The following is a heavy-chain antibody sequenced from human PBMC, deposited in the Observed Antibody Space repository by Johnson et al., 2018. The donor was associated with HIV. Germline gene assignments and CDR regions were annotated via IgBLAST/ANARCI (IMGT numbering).Heavy chain of an antibody. J-gene: IGHJ3*01. CDR1: GFTFSSYA. D-gene: IGHD3-10*01. Sequence: VQLVESGGGVVQPGRSLRLSCAASGFTFSSYAMHWVRQAPGTGLEWVALISSDGSTRYYADSVKGRFTSSRDNSKNTLYLQINSLRAEDTAIFYCATLWFGEVAVYDAFDVWGQGTMVTVSS. CDR3: ATLWFGEVAVYDAFDV. CDR2: ISSDGSTR. V-gene: IGHV3-30*04.